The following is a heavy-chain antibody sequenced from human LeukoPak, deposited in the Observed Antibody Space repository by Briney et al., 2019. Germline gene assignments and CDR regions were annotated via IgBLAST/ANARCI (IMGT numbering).Heavy chain of an antibody. CDR1: GFTFSNYA. J-gene: IGHJ4*02. CDR3: AKDYNWGVDY. V-gene: IGHV3-23*01. D-gene: IGHD7-27*01. CDR2: ISGSGGST. Sequence: GGSLRLSCAASGFTFSNYAMSWVRQAPGKGLEWVSGISGSGGSTYYADSVKGRFTISRDNSKNTLYLQMNSLRVEDTAVYYCAKDYNWGVDYWGQGTLVTVSS.